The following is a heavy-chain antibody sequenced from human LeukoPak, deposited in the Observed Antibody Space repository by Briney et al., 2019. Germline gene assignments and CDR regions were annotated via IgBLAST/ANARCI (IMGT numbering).Heavy chain of an antibody. CDR1: GYTFTGYY. CDR2: INPNSGGT. CDR3: ARELSSSSSFDY. D-gene: IGHD6-6*01. J-gene: IGHJ4*02. V-gene: IGHV1-2*02. Sequence: ASVKVSCKASGYTFTGYYMHWVRQAPGQGLEWMGWINPNSGGTNYAQKFQGRVTMTRDTSISTAYMELSRLRSDDTAMYYCARELSSSSSFDYWGQGTLVTVSS.